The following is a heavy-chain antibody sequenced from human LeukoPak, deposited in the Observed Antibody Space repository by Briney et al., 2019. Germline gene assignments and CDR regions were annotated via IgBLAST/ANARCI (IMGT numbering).Heavy chain of an antibody. CDR2: IFYSGST. V-gene: IGHV4-39*07. CDR3: AKSNGYSLVDI. CDR1: GGSISTSSYY. D-gene: IGHD5-12*01. Sequence: MSSETLSLTCTVSGGSISTSSYYWGWLRQPPGKGLEWIGNIFYSGSTYYSSSLKSRVTISLDTSRNQFSLKLNTVSAEDTAVYYCAKSNGYSLVDIWGQGTMVTVSS. J-gene: IGHJ3*02.